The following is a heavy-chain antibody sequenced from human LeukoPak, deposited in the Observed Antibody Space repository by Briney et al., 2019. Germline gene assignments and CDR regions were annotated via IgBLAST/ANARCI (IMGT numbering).Heavy chain of an antibody. V-gene: IGHV3-21*01. D-gene: IGHD2-2*01. J-gene: IGHJ6*03. CDR1: GFTFSSYS. Sequence: PGGSLRLSCAASGFTFSSYSMNWVRQAPGKGLEWVSSISSSSSYIYYADSVKGRFTISRDNAKNSLYLQMNSLRAEDTAVYYCAKDPLPAAMRHYYYYYMDVWGKGTTVTVSS. CDR2: ISSSSSYI. CDR3: AKDPLPAAMRHYYYYYMDV.